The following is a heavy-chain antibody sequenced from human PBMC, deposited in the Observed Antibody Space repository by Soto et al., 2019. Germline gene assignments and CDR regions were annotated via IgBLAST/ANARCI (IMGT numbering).Heavy chain of an antibody. CDR3: ARGPYSYGYVFYYCGMDV. CDR2: IYYSGST. Sequence: QVQLQESGPGLVKPSETLSHTCTVSGDSVSTYYWSWIRQPPGKGLEWIGYIYYSGSTNFNPSLKSRVTISVDTSKNQFSLKLSSVTAADTAVYYCARGPYSYGYVFYYCGMDVWGQGTTVTVSS. J-gene: IGHJ6*02. CDR1: GDSVSTYY. V-gene: IGHV4-59*02. D-gene: IGHD5-18*01.